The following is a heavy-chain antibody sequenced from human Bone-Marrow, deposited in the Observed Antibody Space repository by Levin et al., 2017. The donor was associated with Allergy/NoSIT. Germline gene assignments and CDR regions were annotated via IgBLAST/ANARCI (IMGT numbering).Heavy chain of an antibody. CDR1: NGSISDYRDYY. V-gene: IGHV4-4*07. J-gene: IGHJ2*01. Sequence: SETLSLTCTVSNGSISDYRDYYWSWIRQPAGKGLEWIGRFHTSGNTNYNPSLKSRVTMSLDTSKNLFSLRLTSVTAADSATYFCARDPPLAPPWFDLWGRGTLVTVSS. CDR3: ARDPPLAPPWFDL. CDR2: FHTSGNT.